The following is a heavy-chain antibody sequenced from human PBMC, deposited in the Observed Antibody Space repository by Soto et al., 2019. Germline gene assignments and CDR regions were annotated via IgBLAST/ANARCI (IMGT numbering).Heavy chain of an antibody. Sequence: SETLSLTCTVSVGSISSGDYYWSWIRQPPGKGLEWIGYIYYSGSTYYNPSLKSRVTISVDTSKNQFSLKLSSVTAADTAVYYCARVGQNCGGDCYYYYYGMDVWGQGTTVT. D-gene: IGHD2-21*02. J-gene: IGHJ6*01. V-gene: IGHV4-30-4*01. CDR2: IYYSGST. CDR1: VGSISSGDYY. CDR3: ARVGQNCGGDCYYYYYGMDV.